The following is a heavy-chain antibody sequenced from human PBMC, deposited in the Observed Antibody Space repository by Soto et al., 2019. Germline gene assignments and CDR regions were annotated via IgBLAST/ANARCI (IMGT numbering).Heavy chain of an antibody. CDR3: ARLGDEIYYYYYGMDV. Sequence: QVTLKESGPVLVKPTETLTLTCTVSGFSLSNARMGVSWIRQPPGKALEWLALIFSNDEKSYSTSLKSRLTISKDTSKSQVVLTMTNMDPVDTATYYCARLGDEIYYYYYGMDVWGQGTTVTVSS. CDR1: GFSLSNARMG. CDR2: IFSNDEK. J-gene: IGHJ6*02. V-gene: IGHV2-26*01.